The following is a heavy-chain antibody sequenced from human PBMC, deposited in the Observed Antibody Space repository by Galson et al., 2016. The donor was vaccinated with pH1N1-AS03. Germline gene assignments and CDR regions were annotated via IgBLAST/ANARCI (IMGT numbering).Heavy chain of an antibody. V-gene: IGHV4-61*09. CDR1: GASISSGSYY. CDR2: IYTSGST. D-gene: IGHD6-13*01. CDR3: AREGAPSEGSSWYSAEY. J-gene: IGHJ4*02. Sequence: TLSLTCTVSGASISSGSYYWTWIRQPAGKGLEWIGYIYTSGSTDYSPSLYSRVTISGDTSKNQFSLRLTSVTAADTAVYYCAREGAPSEGSSWYSAEYWGQGALVTVSS.